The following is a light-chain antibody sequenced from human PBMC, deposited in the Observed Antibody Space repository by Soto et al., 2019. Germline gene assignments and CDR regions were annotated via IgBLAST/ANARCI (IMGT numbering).Light chain of an antibody. CDR1: QSVNSR. J-gene: IGKJ5*01. V-gene: IGKV3-20*01. CDR2: GAS. Sequence: EIVLTQSPDTLSLSPGERATLSCRASQSVNSRLAWYQHKPGQAPRLLISGASSRATGIPDRFSGSGSATDFTLTISRLEPEDFALYYCQHYGRSPITFGQGTRLEIK. CDR3: QHYGRSPIT.